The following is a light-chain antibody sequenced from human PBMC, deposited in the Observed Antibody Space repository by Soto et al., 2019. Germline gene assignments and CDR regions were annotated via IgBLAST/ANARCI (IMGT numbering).Light chain of an antibody. Sequence: EIVLTQSPGTLSLSPGERATLSCRASQSVSSSYLAWYQQKPGQAPRPLIYGASSRATGIPDRFSGSWSGTDFTLTISRLEPEYFAVYYCQQYGSSAFSFCPGTKVDIK. V-gene: IGKV3-20*01. CDR3: QQYGSSAFS. CDR2: GAS. J-gene: IGKJ3*01. CDR1: QSVSSSY.